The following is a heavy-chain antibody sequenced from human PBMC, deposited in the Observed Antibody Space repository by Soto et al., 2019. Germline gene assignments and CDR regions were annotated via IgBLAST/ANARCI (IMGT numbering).Heavy chain of an antibody. J-gene: IGHJ4*02. V-gene: IGHV3-48*01. CDR3: ASCITIFGVVCTGALD. CDR2: ISSSSSTI. CDR1: GFTFSSYS. D-gene: IGHD3-3*01. Sequence: GGSLRLSCAASGFTFSSYSMNWVRQAPGKGLEWVSYISSSSSTIYYADSVKGRFTISRDNAKNSLYLQMNSLRAEDTAVYYCASCITIFGVVCTGALDWGQGTLVTVSS.